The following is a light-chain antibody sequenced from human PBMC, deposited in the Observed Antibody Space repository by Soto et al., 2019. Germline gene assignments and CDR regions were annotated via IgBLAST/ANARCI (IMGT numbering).Light chain of an antibody. J-gene: IGKJ3*01. CDR3: QQYSTYPLT. CDR2: AAS. CDR1: QDIKNY. Sequence: DIQMTQSPSSLSASVGDRVTITCRASQDIKNYVAWFQQKSGKAPKSLIYAASHLETGVPSKFSGSGSGTLSTLTINSLQDEDFATYYCQQYSTYPLTFGPGTKVDIK. V-gene: IGKV1-16*02.